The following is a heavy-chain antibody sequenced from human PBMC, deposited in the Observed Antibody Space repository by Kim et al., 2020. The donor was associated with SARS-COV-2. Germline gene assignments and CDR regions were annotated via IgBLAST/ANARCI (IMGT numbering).Heavy chain of an antibody. V-gene: IGHV3-73*01. CDR3: TIGYCSGGTCYPRFDP. D-gene: IGHD2-15*01. Sequence: GGSLRLSCAASGFTFSGSALHWVRQASGKGLEWVGRIKNKGNTYATGYVASVKSRFTISRDDSKNTAYLQMNSLKSEDTAVYFCTIGYCSGGTCYPRFDPWGQGTLVSVSS. CDR1: GFTFSGSA. J-gene: IGHJ5*02. CDR2: IKNKGNTYAT.